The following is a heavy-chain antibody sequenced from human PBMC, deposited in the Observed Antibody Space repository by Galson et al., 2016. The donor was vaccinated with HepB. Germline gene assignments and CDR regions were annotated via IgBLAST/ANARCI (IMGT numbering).Heavy chain of an antibody. V-gene: IGHV3-23*01. CDR3: AKDTGYDFWSGYYQIFDS. CDR1: GFTFSSYA. CDR2: FSNNGGST. J-gene: IGHJ4*02. Sequence: SLRLSCAASGFTFSSYAMSWVRQAPGKGLEWVSAFSNNGGSTYHADSVKGRFTISRDNSKNTLYLQMNSLSTEDTALYYCAKDTGYDFWSGYYQIFDSWGQGTLVTVSS. D-gene: IGHD3-3*01.